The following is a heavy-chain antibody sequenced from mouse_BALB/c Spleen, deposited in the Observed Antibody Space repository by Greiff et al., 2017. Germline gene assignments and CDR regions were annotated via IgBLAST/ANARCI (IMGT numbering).Heavy chain of an antibody. CDR2: INPGSGGT. D-gene: IGHD2-4*01. CDR1: GYAFTNYL. Sequence: QVQLQQSGAELVRPGTSVKVSCKASGYAFTNYLIEWVKQRPGQGLEWIGVINPGSGGTNYNEKFKGKATLTADKSSSTAYMQLSSLTSDDSAVYFCARSKYMITTPFDYWGQGTTLTVSS. V-gene: IGHV1-54*03. CDR3: ARSKYMITTPFDY. J-gene: IGHJ2*01.